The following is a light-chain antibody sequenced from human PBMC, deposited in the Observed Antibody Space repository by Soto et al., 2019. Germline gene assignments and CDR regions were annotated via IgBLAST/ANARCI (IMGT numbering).Light chain of an antibody. CDR3: AAWDDTLNVSV. CDR1: NSSIGTYT. CDR2: SNS. Sequence: QSVLTQPPSASGTPGQRVTISCSGGNSSIGTYTVNWYQQLPGMAPRLLMYSNSQRPSGVPDRFSGSKSGTSASLAISGLQSEDEADYYCAAWDDTLNVSVFGGGTQLTVL. V-gene: IGLV1-44*01. J-gene: IGLJ7*01.